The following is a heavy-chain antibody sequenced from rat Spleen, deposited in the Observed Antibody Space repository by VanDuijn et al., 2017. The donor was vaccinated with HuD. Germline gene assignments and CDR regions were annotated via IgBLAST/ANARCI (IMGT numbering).Heavy chain of an antibody. CDR3: TGEETMGINLHWFAY. D-gene: IGHD1-9*01. CDR1: GFSLTSYH. CDR2: ISSGGST. V-gene: IGHV2S12*01. J-gene: IGHJ3*01. Sequence: QVQLKESGPGLVQPSQTLSLTCTVSGFSLTSYHVSWVRQPPGKGLEWIAAISSGGSTYYNSALKSRLSISRDTSKSQVFLKMNSLQTEDTAIYFCTGEETMGINLHWFAYWGQGTLVTVSS.